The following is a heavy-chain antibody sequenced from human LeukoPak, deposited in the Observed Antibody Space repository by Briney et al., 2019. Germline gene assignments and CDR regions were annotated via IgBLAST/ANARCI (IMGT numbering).Heavy chain of an antibody. CDR3: ARFVDIVAKMDV. Sequence: SETLSLTCTVSGGSISSYYWSWIRQPPGEGLEWIGYIYYSGSTNYNPSLKSRVTISVDTSKDQFSLKQSSVTAADTAVYYCARFVDIVAKMDVWGQGTTVTVSS. D-gene: IGHD5-12*01. V-gene: IGHV4-59*01. J-gene: IGHJ6*02. CDR2: IYYSGST. CDR1: GGSISSYY.